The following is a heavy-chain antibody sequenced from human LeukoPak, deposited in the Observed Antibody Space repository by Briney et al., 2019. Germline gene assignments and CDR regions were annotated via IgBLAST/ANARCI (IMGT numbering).Heavy chain of an antibody. CDR1: GGSISSYY. D-gene: IGHD2-2*01. CDR3: ASPTSELGAFDI. Sequence: KPSETLSLTCTVSGGSISSYYWSWIRQPAGKGLEWIGRIYTSGSTNYNPSLKSRVTMSVDTSKNQFSLKPSSVTAADTAVYYCASPTSELGAFDIWGQGTMVTVSS. CDR2: IYTSGST. J-gene: IGHJ3*02. V-gene: IGHV4-4*07.